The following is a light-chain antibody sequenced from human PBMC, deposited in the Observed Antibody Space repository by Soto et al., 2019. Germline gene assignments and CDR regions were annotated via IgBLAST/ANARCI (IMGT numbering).Light chain of an antibody. Sequence: EIVLTQSPGTLSFSPGERATLSCRASQSVSSSYLAWYQQKPGQAPRLLIYGASNRATGIPDRFSGSGSGTDFTLTISRLVPEDFAVYYCQQYGSSGTFGQGTKVDIK. CDR3: QQYGSSGT. J-gene: IGKJ1*01. V-gene: IGKV3-20*01. CDR2: GAS. CDR1: QSVSSSY.